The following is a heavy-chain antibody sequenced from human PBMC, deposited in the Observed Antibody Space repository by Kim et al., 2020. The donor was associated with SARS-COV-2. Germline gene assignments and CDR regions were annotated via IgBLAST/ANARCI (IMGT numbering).Heavy chain of an antibody. V-gene: IGHV1-69*13. D-gene: IGHD2-15*01. J-gene: IGHJ6*02. CDR2: IIPIFGTT. CDR3: ARDMGYCSGGSCYDYYYGMDV. Sequence: SVKVSCKASGGTFSNYAISWVRQAPGQGLEWMGGIIPIFGTTNYAQKFQGRVTITADESTSTAYKELSSLRSEDTAVYYCARDMGYCSGGSCYDYYYGMDVWGQGTTVTVSS. CDR1: GGTFSNYA.